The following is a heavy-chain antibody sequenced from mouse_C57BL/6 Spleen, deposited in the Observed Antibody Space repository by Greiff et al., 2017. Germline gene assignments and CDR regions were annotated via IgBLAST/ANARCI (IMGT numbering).Heavy chain of an antibody. CDR1: GYTFTSYW. V-gene: IGHV1-64*01. CDR3: ARDYGSSYEGWYFDV. CDR2: IHPNSGST. D-gene: IGHD1-1*01. Sequence: QVQLPGAELVKPGASVKLSCKASGYTFTSYWMHWVKQRPGQGLEWIGMIHPNSGSTNYNEKFKSKATLTVDKSSSTAYMQLSSLTSEDSAVYYCARDYGSSYEGWYFDVWGTGTTVTVSS. J-gene: IGHJ1*03.